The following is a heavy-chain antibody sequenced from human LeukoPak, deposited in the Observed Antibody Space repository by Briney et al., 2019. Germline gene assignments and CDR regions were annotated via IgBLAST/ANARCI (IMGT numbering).Heavy chain of an antibody. J-gene: IGHJ4*02. CDR2: ISWNSGSI. CDR3: AKWALHDYFDY. V-gene: IGHV3-9*01. Sequence: GGSLRLSCAASGFTFDDYAMHWVRQAPGKGLEWASGISWNSGSIGYADSVKGRFTISRDNAKNSLYLQMNSLRAEDTALYYCAKWALHDYFDYWRQGTLVTVSS. CDR1: GFTFDDYA. D-gene: IGHD4-11*01.